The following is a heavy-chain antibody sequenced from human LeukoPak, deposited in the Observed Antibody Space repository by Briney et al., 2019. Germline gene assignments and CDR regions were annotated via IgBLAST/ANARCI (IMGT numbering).Heavy chain of an antibody. D-gene: IGHD2-8*01. V-gene: IGHV1-46*01. CDR3: ARHRRNGDSDY. CDR2: INPSGGST. J-gene: IGHJ4*02. CDR1: GYTFTSYY. Sequence: GASVKVSCKASGYTFTSYYMHWVRQAPGQGLEWMGIINPSGGSTSYAQKFQGRVSMTRDTSTSTVYMELSSLRSEDTAVYYCARHRRNGDSDYWGQGTLVTVSS.